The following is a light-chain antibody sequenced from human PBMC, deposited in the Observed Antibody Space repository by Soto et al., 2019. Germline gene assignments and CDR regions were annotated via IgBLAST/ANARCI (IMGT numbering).Light chain of an antibody. CDR2: DVS. CDR3: SSYTSSSTLDV. V-gene: IGLV2-14*01. J-gene: IGLJ2*01. Sequence: QSALTQPASVSGSPGQSITISCTGTSGDVGGYNYVSWYQQHPGKAPKLMIYDVSNRPSGVSNRFSGSKSGNTASLTISGLQAEDEADYYCSSYTSSSTLDVFGGGTKLTVL. CDR1: SGDVGGYNY.